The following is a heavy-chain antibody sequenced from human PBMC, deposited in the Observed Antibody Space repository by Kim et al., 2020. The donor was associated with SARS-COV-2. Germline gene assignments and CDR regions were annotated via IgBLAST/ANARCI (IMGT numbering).Heavy chain of an antibody. Sequence: GGSLRLSCVASGFTFTKVWLSWVRQAPGKGLEWVGRIRSKADGGTADYAAPVKGRFTISRDESKNTLYLHMTGLRAEDTAFYHCTTDYERIGGLCDGETCYPASLWGQGTLVTFSP. CDR2: IRSKADGGTA. D-gene: IGHD2-21*01. CDR3: TTDYERIGGLCDGETCYPASL. J-gene: IGHJ4*02. CDR1: GFTFTKVW. V-gene: IGHV3-15*01.